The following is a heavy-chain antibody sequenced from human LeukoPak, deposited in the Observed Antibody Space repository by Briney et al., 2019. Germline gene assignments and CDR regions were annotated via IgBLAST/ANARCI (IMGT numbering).Heavy chain of an antibody. CDR2: ISSSSSYI. D-gene: IGHD3-10*01. V-gene: IGHV3-21*01. CDR1: GFTFSSYS. CDR3: ARDLYYYGSGSYSPDAFDI. J-gene: IGHJ3*02. Sequence: PGGSLRLSCAASGFTFSSYSMNWVRQAPGKGLEWVSSISSSSSYIYYADSVKGRFTISRDNAKNSLYLQMNSLRAEDTAVYYCARDLYYYGSGSYSPDAFDIWGQGTMVTVSS.